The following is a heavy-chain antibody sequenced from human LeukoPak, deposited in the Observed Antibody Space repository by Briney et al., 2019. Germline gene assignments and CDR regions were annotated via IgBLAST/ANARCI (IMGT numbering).Heavy chain of an antibody. D-gene: IGHD6-19*01. J-gene: IGHJ4*02. CDR2: ISYDGSNK. CDR1: GFTFSSYA. V-gene: IGHV3-30-3*01. CDR3: ATREGPSSGGYAENKPIGGY. Sequence: GGSLRLSCAASGFTFSSYAMHWVRQAPGKGLEWVAVISYDGSNKYYADSVKGRFTISRDNSKNTLYLQMNSLRAEDTAVYYWATREGPSSGGYAENKPIGGYWGQEPRVTVPS.